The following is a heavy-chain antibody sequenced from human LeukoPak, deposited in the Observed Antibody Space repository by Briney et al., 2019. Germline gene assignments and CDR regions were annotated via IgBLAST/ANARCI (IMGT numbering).Heavy chain of an antibody. CDR2: IGGGGNT. V-gene: IGHV3-23*01. J-gene: IGHJ4*02. CDR1: GFTFSSYE. D-gene: IGHD3-10*02. Sequence: PGGSLRLSCAASGFTFSSYEMNWVRQAPGKGLAWVSTIGGGGNTYYADSVKGRFTISRDNSKNTLYLQMNSLRAEDTAVYYCAKRDVRHFDYWGQGTLVTVSS. CDR3: AKRDVRHFDY.